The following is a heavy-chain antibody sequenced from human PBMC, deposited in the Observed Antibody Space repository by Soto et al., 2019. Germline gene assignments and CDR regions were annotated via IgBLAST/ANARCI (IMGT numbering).Heavy chain of an antibody. Sequence: SHTLSLTCAISGDSVSTNSATGDWIRQSPSRGLEWLGRTYYRSNWYTDYAVSVKGRITISPDTSNNQLSLQLNSVTPDDTAVNYCARLIGNSWLDSWGQGTLVTVSS. V-gene: IGHV6-1*01. J-gene: IGHJ5*01. CDR3: ARLIGNSWLDS. CDR2: TYYRSNWYT. D-gene: IGHD2-8*01. CDR1: GDSVSTNSAT.